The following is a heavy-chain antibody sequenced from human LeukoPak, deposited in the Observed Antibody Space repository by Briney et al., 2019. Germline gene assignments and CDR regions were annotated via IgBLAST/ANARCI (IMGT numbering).Heavy chain of an antibody. CDR3: ARDAPAGGKPEYFFDY. CDR1: GFTFSSYS. V-gene: IGHV3-48*04. J-gene: IGHJ4*02. CDR2: IGRGTT. Sequence: GRSLRLSCAASGFTFSSYSMNWVRQAPGKGLEWVSHIGRGTTYADSVKGRFTISRDNAKNSVYLQMNSLRAEDTAVYYCARDAPAGGKPEYFFDYWGQGTLVTVSS.